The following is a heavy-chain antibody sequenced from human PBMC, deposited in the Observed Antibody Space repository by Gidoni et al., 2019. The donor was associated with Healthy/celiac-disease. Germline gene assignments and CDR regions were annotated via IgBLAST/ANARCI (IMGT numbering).Heavy chain of an antibody. CDR2: ISSSSSYI. J-gene: IGHJ3*02. CDR3: ARVWEKSRRDYCGGDCYPDAFDI. V-gene: IGHV3-21*01. Sequence: EVQLVESGGGLVKPGGSLRLSCAASGFTFSSYSMNWVRQAPGKGLEWVSSISSSSSYIYYADSVKGRFTISRDNAKNSLYLQMNSLRAEDTAVYYCARVWEKSRRDYCGGDCYPDAFDIWGQGTMVTVSS. CDR1: GFTFSSYS. D-gene: IGHD2-21*02.